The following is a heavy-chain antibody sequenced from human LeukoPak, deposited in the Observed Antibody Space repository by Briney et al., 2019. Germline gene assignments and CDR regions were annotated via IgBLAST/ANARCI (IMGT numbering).Heavy chain of an antibody. J-gene: IGHJ4*02. V-gene: IGHV1-2*02. CDR3: ARGIYGGNGFDY. CDR2: INPNSGGT. Sequence: ASVKVSCKASGYTFTSYYMHWVRQAPGQGLEWMGWINPNSGGTNYAQKFQGRVTMTRDASISTAYMELSRLRSDDTAVYYCARGIYGGNGFDYWGQGTLVTVSS. CDR1: GYTFTSYY. D-gene: IGHD4-23*01.